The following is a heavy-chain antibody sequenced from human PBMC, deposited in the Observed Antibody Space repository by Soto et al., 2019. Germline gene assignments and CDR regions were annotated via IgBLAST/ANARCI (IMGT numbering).Heavy chain of an antibody. CDR1: GGSISSSSYY. Sequence: SETLSLTCTVSGGSISSSSYYWGWIRQPPGKGLEWIGSIYYSGSTYYNPSLKSRVTISVDTSKNQFSLKLSSVAAADTAVYYCARSLGYCSGGSCSNWFDPWGQGTLVTVSS. D-gene: IGHD2-15*01. CDR2: IYYSGST. CDR3: ARSLGYCSGGSCSNWFDP. V-gene: IGHV4-39*01. J-gene: IGHJ5*02.